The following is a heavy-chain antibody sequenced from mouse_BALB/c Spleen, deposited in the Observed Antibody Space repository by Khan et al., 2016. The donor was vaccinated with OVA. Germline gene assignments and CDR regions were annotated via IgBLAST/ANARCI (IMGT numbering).Heavy chain of an antibody. CDR2: ISTYYGNI. CDR3: TSDGISAFTY. J-gene: IGHJ3*01. V-gene: IGHV1S137*01. Sequence: QVQLKQSGPEPVRPGASVKISCKGSGYTFADSGMHWVRQSHAKSLEWIGVISTYYGNIKYNQKLEGGATITVDKSSSTAYLELARLTSEDSAVYFCTSDGISAFTYWGQGTLVTVSA. D-gene: IGHD2-1*01. CDR1: GYTFADSG.